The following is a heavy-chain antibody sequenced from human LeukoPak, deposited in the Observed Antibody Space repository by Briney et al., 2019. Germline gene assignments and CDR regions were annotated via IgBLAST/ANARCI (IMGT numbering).Heavy chain of an antibody. CDR2: IYYSGTT. Sequence: SETLSLTCTVSGGSISSSAYYWGWIRQPPGQGLEWIGNIYYSGTTYHNPSLRSRVTISVDTSKNQFSLKLSSVNAADTAVYYCARLKEFQKIFDCWGQGTLVTVSS. CDR1: GGSISSSAYY. V-gene: IGHV4-39*01. D-gene: IGHD2-21*01. CDR3: ARLKEFQKIFDC. J-gene: IGHJ4*02.